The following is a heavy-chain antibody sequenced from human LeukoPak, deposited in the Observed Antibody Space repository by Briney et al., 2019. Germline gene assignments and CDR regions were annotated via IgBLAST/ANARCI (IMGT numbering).Heavy chain of an antibody. J-gene: IGHJ5*02. Sequence: PSETLSLTCAVSGGTFRGYYWSWIRQPPGKGLAWIGEIDHTGSTNHNPSLESRVTLSVDTSKSQVSLNLNSVTAADTAVYYCAKGLRFHVGSGNRIDLWGQGTLVTVYS. CDR1: GGTFRGYY. CDR2: IDHTGST. V-gene: IGHV4-34*01. CDR3: AKGLRFHVGSGNRIDL. D-gene: IGHD3-10*01.